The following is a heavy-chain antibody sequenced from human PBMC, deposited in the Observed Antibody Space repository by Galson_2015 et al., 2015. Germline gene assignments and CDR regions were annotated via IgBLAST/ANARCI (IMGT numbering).Heavy chain of an antibody. CDR1: GASISSNNW. D-gene: IGHD5-24*01. CDR3: ARRDGWNWGMDV. CDR2: ISHAEST. Sequence: SETLSLTCAVSGASISSNNWWSWVRQTPEKGLEWIGEISHAESTNYNPSLKSRVTISLDMAKNQFSLKLSSVTAADTAVYYCARRDGWNWGMDVWGLGTTVTVSS. J-gene: IGHJ6*02. V-gene: IGHV4-4*02.